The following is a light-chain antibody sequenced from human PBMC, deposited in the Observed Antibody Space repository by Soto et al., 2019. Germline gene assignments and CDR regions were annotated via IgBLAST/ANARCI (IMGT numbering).Light chain of an antibody. CDR2: WAS. Sequence: DIVMTQSPDSLAVSLGERATFNCKSSQSVLYSPNNKNYLAWYQQKPGQPPKLLIYWASTRESGVPDRFSVSRSGTDFTLTISSRQAEDVAVYYCQQYYSTPWTFGQGTKVEI. J-gene: IGKJ1*01. CDR1: QSVLYSPNNKNY. CDR3: QQYYSTPWT. V-gene: IGKV4-1*01.